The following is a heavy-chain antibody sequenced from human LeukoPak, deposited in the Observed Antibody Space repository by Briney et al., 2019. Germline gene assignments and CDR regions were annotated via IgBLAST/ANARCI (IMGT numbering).Heavy chain of an antibody. CDR3: ARIYYDSSGYPDS. D-gene: IGHD3-22*01. CDR2: IYYSGST. V-gene: IGHV4-31*03. Sequence: PSETLSLTCTVSGGSISSGGYYWSWIRQHPGKGLEWIGYIYYSGSTYYNPSLKSRVTISVDTSKNQFSLKLSSVTAADTAVYYCARIYYDSSGYPDSWGQGTLVTVSS. J-gene: IGHJ5*01. CDR1: GGSISSGGYY.